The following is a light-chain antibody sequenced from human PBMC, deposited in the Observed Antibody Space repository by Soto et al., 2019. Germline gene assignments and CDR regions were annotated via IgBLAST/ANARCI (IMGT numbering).Light chain of an antibody. Sequence: EIVLTQSPGTLSLSPGERATLSCRANQSVNSNYVGWYQQRPGQAPRLLVYDASKRATGSPDRFSGSGSGTDFTLTISRVEPEDFAVYYCHKYSNSRTFGQGTKVETK. CDR3: HKYSNSRT. CDR1: QSVNSNY. J-gene: IGKJ1*01. CDR2: DAS. V-gene: IGKV3-20*01.